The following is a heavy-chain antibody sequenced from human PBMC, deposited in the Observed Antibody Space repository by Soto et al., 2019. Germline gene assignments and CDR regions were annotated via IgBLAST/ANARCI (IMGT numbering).Heavy chain of an antibody. J-gene: IGHJ6*02. Sequence: QVQLVQSGAEVKKPGSSVKASCKASGGTFSSYVISWVRQAPGQGLEWMGGIIPIFATANYAQKFQGRVTITAAESTSRAYMEPSSLRSEDTAVYYCATHPREYSYGSPYCLFALDVWGQGTTVTVSS. CDR2: IIPIFATA. CDR1: GGTFSSYV. CDR3: ATHPREYSYGSPYCLFALDV. V-gene: IGHV1-69*12. D-gene: IGHD5-18*01.